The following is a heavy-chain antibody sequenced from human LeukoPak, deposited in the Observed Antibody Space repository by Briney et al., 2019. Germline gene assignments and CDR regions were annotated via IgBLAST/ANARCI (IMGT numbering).Heavy chain of an antibody. V-gene: IGHV4-59*04. Sequence: SSETLSLTCTVSGGSISSYYWSWIRQPPGKGLEWIGSIYHSGSTYYNPSLKSRVTISVDTSKNQFSLKLSSVTAADTAVYYCATYYDSSGYYDAFDIWGQGTMVTVSS. J-gene: IGHJ3*02. CDR1: GGSISSYY. CDR2: IYHSGST. CDR3: ATYYDSSGYYDAFDI. D-gene: IGHD3-22*01.